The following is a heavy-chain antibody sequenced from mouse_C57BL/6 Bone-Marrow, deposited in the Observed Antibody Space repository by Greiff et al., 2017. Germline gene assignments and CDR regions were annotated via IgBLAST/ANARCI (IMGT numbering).Heavy chain of an antibody. CDR1: GFNIKDDY. V-gene: IGHV14-4*01. Sequence: EVQLQQSGAELVRPGASVKLSCTASGFNIKDDYIHWVKQRPEQGLEWIGWIDPENGATEYASNFQGKATITSDTSSNTAYLQSSSLTSEDTAVYYCSTFDGNYFAFWGQGTPLPVAS. D-gene: IGHD2-3*01. CDR2: IDPENGAT. J-gene: IGHJ2*01. CDR3: STFDGNYFAF.